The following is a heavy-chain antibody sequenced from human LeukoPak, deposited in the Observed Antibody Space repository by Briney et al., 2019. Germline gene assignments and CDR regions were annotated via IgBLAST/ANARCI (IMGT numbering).Heavy chain of an antibody. Sequence: GGSLRLSCAASGFTFNNYNMNWVRQAPGKALEWVSSITSSGTYIFYADSVKGRFTISRDNAENSLYLQMNSLRAEDTAVHYCAREHYFYYMDAWGKGTTVTVSS. J-gene: IGHJ6*03. V-gene: IGHV3-21*01. CDR1: GFTFNNYN. CDR2: ITSSGTYI. CDR3: AREHYFYYMDA.